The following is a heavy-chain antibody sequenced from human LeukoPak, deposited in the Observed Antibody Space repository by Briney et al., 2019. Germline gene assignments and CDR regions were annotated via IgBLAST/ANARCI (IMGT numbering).Heavy chain of an antibody. D-gene: IGHD4-17*01. CDR1: GYTFTSYG. J-gene: IGHJ3*02. V-gene: IGHV1-18*01. CDR3: AKDFYGDDVKDAFDI. Sequence: ASVKVSCKASGYTFTSYGISWVRQAPGQGLEWIGWISAYNGNTNYAQKLQGRVTMTTDTSTSTAYMELRSLRSDDTAVYYCAKDFYGDDVKDAFDIWGQGTMVTVSS. CDR2: ISAYNGNT.